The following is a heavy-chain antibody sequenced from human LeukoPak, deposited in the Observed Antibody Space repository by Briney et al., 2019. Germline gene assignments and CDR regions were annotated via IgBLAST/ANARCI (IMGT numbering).Heavy chain of an antibody. Sequence: PGGSLRLSCAASGFTFSSYSMNWVRQAPGKGLEWVSYISSSSSTIYYADSVKGRSTISRDNAKNSLYLQMNSLRAEDTAVYYCARDSSWYSSGWTVGAEGYWGQGTLVTVSS. J-gene: IGHJ4*02. D-gene: IGHD6-19*01. CDR1: GFTFSSYS. CDR2: ISSSSSTI. CDR3: ARDSSWYSSGWTVGAEGY. V-gene: IGHV3-48*01.